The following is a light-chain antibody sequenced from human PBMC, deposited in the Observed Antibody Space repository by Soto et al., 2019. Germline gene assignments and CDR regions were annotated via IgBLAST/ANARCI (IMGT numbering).Light chain of an antibody. CDR3: SSYAGSIWV. J-gene: IGLJ3*02. Sequence: QSVLTQPPSASGSPGQSVTISCTGTSSDVGGYNYVSWYQQHPGKAPKLMIYEVNKRPSGVPDRFSGSKSGNTASLTVSGLQAEDEADYYCSSYAGSIWVFGGGTKLTVL. V-gene: IGLV2-8*01. CDR1: SSDVGGYNY. CDR2: EVN.